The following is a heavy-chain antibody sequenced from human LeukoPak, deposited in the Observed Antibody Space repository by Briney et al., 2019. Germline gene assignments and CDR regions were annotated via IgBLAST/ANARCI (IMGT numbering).Heavy chain of an antibody. V-gene: IGHV3-48*04. Sequence: GRSLRLSCAASGFTFSSYGMHWVRQAPGKGLEWVSYISSSGRSINYADSVRGRFTISRDNGKNSLYLQMNSLRAEDTAVYYCARVRYCSGGSCYGNWYDPWGQGTLVTVSS. CDR1: GFTFSSYG. CDR2: ISSSGRSI. CDR3: ARVRYCSGGSCYGNWYDP. D-gene: IGHD2-15*01. J-gene: IGHJ5*02.